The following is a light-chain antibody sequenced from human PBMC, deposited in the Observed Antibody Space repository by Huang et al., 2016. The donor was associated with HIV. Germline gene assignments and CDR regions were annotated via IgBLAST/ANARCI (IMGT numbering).Light chain of an antibody. CDR1: QSVRSSY. Sequence: EIVLTQSPGTLSLSPGERATLSCRASQSVRSSYLAWYQQKPGQAPRLLIYGVSTRATGIPDRFSGSESGTDFTLTISRLEPEDFAVYYCQQYGSSPPNTFGQGTRLEIK. CDR3: QQYGSSPPNT. CDR2: GVS. V-gene: IGKV3-20*01. J-gene: IGKJ2*01.